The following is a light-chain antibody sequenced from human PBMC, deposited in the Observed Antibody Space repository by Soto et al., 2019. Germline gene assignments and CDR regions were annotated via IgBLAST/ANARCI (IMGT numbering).Light chain of an antibody. Sequence: AIPLTQSPSSLAASTGDRVTITCRASQGIASGLAWYQQKPWKAPKLLIQDASSLESGVPSRFSGSGSGTDFTLTISSLQPEDLATYHCQQVNSYPFTFGGGTKLEI. J-gene: IGKJ2*01. CDR2: DAS. V-gene: IGKV1-13*02. CDR3: QQVNSYPFT. CDR1: QGIASG.